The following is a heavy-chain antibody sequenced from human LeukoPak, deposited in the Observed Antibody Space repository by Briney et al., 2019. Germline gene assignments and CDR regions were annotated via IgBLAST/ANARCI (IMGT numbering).Heavy chain of an antibody. CDR1: GFTFSNAW. J-gene: IGHJ3*02. V-gene: IGHV3-15*01. Sequence: GGSLRLSCAASGFTFSNAWMSWVRQAPGKGLEWVGRIKSKADGGTTDYAAPVKGRFTISRDDSKNTLYLQMNSLKTEDTAVYYCTSASDTLLWFGELFSDAFDIWGQGTMATVSS. CDR3: TSASDTLLWFGELFSDAFDI. CDR2: IKSKADGGTT. D-gene: IGHD3-10*01.